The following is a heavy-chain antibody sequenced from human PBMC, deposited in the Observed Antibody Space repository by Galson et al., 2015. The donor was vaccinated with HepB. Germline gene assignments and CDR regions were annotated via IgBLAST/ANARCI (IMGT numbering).Heavy chain of an antibody. CDR1: GGTFSSYA. V-gene: IGHV1-69*13. Sequence: SVKVSCKASGGTFSSYAISWVRQAPGQGLEWMGGIIPIFGIANYAQKFQGRVTITADESTSTAYMELSSLRSEDTAVYYCAREREEVSYNYYWGQGTLVTVSS. CDR3: AREREEVSYNYY. CDR2: IIPIFGIA. D-gene: IGHD5-24*01. J-gene: IGHJ4*02.